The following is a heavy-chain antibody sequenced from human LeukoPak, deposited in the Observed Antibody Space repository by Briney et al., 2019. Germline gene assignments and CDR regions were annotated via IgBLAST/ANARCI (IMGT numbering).Heavy chain of an antibody. CDR3: ARDGSSSFPHWFDP. CDR1: GYTFTSYG. CDR2: ISAYNGNT. J-gene: IGHJ5*02. V-gene: IGHV1-18*01. D-gene: IGHD6-6*01. Sequence: EASVKVSCKPSGYTFTSYGISWVRQAPGQGLEWMGWISAYNGNTNYAQKLQGRVTMTTDTSTSTAYMELRSLRSDDTAVYYCARDGSSSFPHWFDPWGQGTLVTVSS.